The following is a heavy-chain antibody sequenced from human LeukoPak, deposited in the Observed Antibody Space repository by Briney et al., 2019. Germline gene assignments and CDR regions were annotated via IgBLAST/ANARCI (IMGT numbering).Heavy chain of an antibody. CDR1: GGSFSGYY. Sequence: PSETLSLTCAVYGGSFSGYYWSWIRQPPGKGLEWIGEINHSGSTNYSPSLKSRVTISVDTSKNQFSLKLSSVTAADTAVYYCARSNYYGSGSYYKYWGQGTLVTVSS. J-gene: IGHJ4*02. D-gene: IGHD3-10*01. CDR3: ARSNYYGSGSYYKY. CDR2: INHSGST. V-gene: IGHV4-34*01.